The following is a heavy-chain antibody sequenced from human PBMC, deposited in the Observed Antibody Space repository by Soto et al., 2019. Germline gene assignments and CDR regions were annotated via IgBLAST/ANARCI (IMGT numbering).Heavy chain of an antibody. CDR3: ARGYGRNFDY. CDR2: INHSRST. V-gene: IGHV4-34*01. D-gene: IGHD3-10*01. CDR1: GGSFSGYY. J-gene: IGHJ4*02. Sequence: QVQLQQWGAGLLKPSETLSLTCAVYGGSFSGYYWTWIRQPPGKGLEWIGEINHSRSTNYNPSLKSRVTISVDTSKNQFSLKLSSVTAADTAVYDCARGYGRNFDYWGQGTLVTVSS.